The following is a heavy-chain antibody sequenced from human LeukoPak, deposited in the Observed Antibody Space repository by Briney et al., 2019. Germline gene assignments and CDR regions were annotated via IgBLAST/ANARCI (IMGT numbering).Heavy chain of an antibody. CDR1: GFTFSSYS. J-gene: IGHJ5*02. CDR3: ARCGRGEWFGALLSHNWFAP. D-gene: IGHD3-10*01. V-gene: IGHV3-21*01. Sequence: GGSLRLSCAASGFTFSSYSMNWVRQAPGKGLEWVSSISSSSSYIYYADSVKGRFTISRDNAKNSLYLQMNSLRAEDTAVYYCARCGRGEWFGALLSHNWFAPWGQGTLVTVSS. CDR2: ISSSSSYI.